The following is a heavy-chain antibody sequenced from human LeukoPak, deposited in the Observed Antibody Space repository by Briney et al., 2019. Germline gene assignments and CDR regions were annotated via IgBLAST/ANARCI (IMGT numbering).Heavy chain of an antibody. CDR1: GGSFSGYY. CDR2: ISYDGSNK. CDR3: AKDREWFGELIPTDFDY. D-gene: IGHD3-10*01. J-gene: IGHJ4*02. Sequence: LSLTCAVYGGSFSGYYWSWIRQPPGKGLEWVAVISYDGSNKYYPDSVKGRFTISRDNSKNTLYLQMNSLRAEDTAVYYCAKDREWFGELIPTDFDYWGQGTLVTVSS. V-gene: IGHV3-30*18.